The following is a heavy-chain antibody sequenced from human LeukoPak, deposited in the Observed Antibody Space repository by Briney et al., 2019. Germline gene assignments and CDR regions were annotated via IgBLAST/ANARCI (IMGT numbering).Heavy chain of an antibody. D-gene: IGHD1-26*01. CDR1: GFTFSSYA. J-gene: IGHJ4*02. CDR2: IRDSGSST. CDR3: AKYGPQDSGSSHFDY. Sequence: GALRLSCAASGFTFSSYAMSWVRQAPGKGLEWVSAIRDSGSSTHYADSVKGRFTTSRDNSKNTLFLQMNSLRAEDTAIYYCAKYGPQDSGSSHFDYWGQGALVTVSS. V-gene: IGHV3-23*01.